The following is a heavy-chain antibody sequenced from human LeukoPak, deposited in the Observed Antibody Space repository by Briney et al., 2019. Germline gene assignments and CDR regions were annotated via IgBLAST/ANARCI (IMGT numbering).Heavy chain of an antibody. J-gene: IGHJ5*02. D-gene: IGHD3-22*01. V-gene: IGHV3-48*01. Sequence: GGSLRLSCAASGFTFSSYSMNWVRQAPGKGLEWVSYISSSSSTIYHADSVKGRFTISRDNAKNSLYLQMNSLRAEDTAVYYCARSNVPNYYDSSGQFDPWGQGTLVTVSS. CDR1: GFTFSSYS. CDR2: ISSSSSTI. CDR3: ARSNVPNYYDSSGQFDP.